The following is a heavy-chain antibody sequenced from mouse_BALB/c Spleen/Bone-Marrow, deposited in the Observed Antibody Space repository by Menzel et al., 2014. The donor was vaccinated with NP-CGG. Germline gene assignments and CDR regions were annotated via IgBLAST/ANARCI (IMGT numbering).Heavy chain of an antibody. J-gene: IGHJ4*01. D-gene: IGHD2-3*01. V-gene: IGHV7-3*02. Sequence: VQLQQSGGGLVQPGSSLRLSCATSGFTFTDYYMNWVRQPPGKALEWLGFIRNKANGYTTEFSASVKGRFTISRDNSQRILYLQMNTLRAEDSATYYCARYDGYSDDAMDYWGQGTSVTVSS. CDR1: GFTFTDYY. CDR3: ARYDGYSDDAMDY. CDR2: IRNKANGYTT.